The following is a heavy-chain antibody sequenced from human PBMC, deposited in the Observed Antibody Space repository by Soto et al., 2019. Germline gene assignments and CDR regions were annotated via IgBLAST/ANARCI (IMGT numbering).Heavy chain of an antibody. V-gene: IGHV1-18*01. CDR3: ARDQAAGRWPLPYRAQLVS. J-gene: IGHJ4*02. CDR2: ISAYNGNT. Sequence: ASVKVSCKASGYTFTSYGISWVRQAPGQGLEWMGWISAYNGNTNYAQKLQGRVTMTTDTSTSTAYMELRSLRSEDTAVYYCARDQAAGRWPLPYRAQLVSRGQGTLVTVS. CDR1: GYTFTSYG. D-gene: IGHD6-13*01.